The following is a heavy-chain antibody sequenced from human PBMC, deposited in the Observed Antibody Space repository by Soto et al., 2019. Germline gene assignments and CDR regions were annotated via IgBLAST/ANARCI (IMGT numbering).Heavy chain of an antibody. V-gene: IGHV4-59*01. D-gene: IGHD3-3*01. CDR3: ARRSVYYDFWSGYYDAFDI. CDR2: IYYSGST. CDR1: GGSISSYY. Sequence: QVQLQESGPGLVKPSETLSLTCTVSGGSISSYYWSWIRQPPGKGLEWIGYIYYSGSTNYNPSLKSRVTISVDTSKNQFSRKLSSVTAADTAVYYCARRSVYYDFWSGYYDAFDIWGQGTMVTVSS. J-gene: IGHJ3*02.